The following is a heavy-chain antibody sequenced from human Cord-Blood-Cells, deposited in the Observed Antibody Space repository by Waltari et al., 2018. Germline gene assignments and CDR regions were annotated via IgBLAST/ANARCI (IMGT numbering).Heavy chain of an antibody. CDR1: GGTFSSYA. CDR3: ARDVEVVPAAIGAFDI. Sequence: QVQLVQSGAEVTKPGSSVKVSCKASGGTFSSYAISWVRQAPGQGLEWMGEIIPIFGTANYAQEFQGRVKITADESTSTAYMELSSLRSEGTAVYYCARDVEVVPAAIGAFDIWGQGTMVTVSS. D-gene: IGHD2-2*01. J-gene: IGHJ3*02. V-gene: IGHV1-69*01. CDR2: IIPIFGTA.